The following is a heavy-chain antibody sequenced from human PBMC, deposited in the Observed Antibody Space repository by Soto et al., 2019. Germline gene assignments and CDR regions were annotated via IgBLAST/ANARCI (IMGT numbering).Heavy chain of an antibody. CDR1: GFSFSIYY. V-gene: IGHV3-21*04. CDR2: ISGSSGDI. Sequence: PGGSLRLSCAASGFSFSIYYMNWVRRAPGKGLEWVSSISGSSGDINYADSVKGRFTISRDNAENSLYLQMNSLRAEDTAVYYCTKLDSHFWSACYSWGLGTLVTVSS. J-gene: IGHJ4*02. CDR3: TKLDSHFWSACYS. D-gene: IGHD3-3*02.